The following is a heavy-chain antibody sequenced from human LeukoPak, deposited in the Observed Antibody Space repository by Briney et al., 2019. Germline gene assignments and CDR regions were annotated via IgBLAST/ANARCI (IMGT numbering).Heavy chain of an antibody. D-gene: IGHD3-22*01. J-gene: IGHJ4*02. CDR3: ARDDYYDSSGYYLY. CDR2: ISYDGSNK. V-gene: IGHV3-30*03. Sequence: GGSLRLSCAASGFTFSSYGMHWVRQAPGKGLEWVAVISYDGSNKYYADSVKGRFTISRDNSKNTLYLQMNSLRAEDTAVYYCARDDYYDSSGYYLYWGQGTLVTVSS. CDR1: GFTFSSYG.